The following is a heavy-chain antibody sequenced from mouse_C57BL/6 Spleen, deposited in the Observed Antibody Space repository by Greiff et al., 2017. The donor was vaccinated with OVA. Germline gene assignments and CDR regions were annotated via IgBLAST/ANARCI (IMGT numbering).Heavy chain of an antibody. D-gene: IGHD2-1*01. CDR1: EYDFPSHD. CDR2: INSDGGST. CDR3: ARHAYGNNGYFDV. Sequence: EVQLVESGGGLVQPGESLKLSCESTEYDFPSHDMSWVRKTPEQRLELVAAINSDGGSTYYPDTMERRFIISIDNTKKTLYLQMSSLRSEDTAVYYSARHAYGNNGYFDVWGTGTTVTVSS. V-gene: IGHV5-2*01. J-gene: IGHJ1*03.